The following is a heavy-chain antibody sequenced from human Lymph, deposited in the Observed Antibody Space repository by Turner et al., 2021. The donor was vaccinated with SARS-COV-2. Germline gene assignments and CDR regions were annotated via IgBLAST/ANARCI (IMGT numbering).Heavy chain of an antibody. CDR2: IKQDGSEK. CDR1: GFTFSSDW. CDR3: ARVGVRFEWSDGYHYYYAMDV. D-gene: IGHD3-3*01. V-gene: IGHV3-7*03. J-gene: IGHJ6*02. Sequence: EVQLVESGGGLVQPGGSLILSLAASGFTFSSDWMSWVRQAPGKGLEWVANIKQDGSEKYYVDSVKGRFTISRDNAKNSLYLQMNSLRADDTAVYFCARVGVRFEWSDGYHYYYAMDVWGQGTTVTVSS.